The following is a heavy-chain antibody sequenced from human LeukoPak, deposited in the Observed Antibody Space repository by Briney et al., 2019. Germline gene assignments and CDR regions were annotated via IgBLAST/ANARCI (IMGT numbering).Heavy chain of an antibody. J-gene: IGHJ4*02. D-gene: IGHD3-3*01. V-gene: IGHV1-46*01. CDR1: GYTFTSYY. Sequence: ASVKVSCKASGYTFTSYYMHWVRQAPGEGLEWMGIINPSGGSTSYAQKFQGRVTMTRDMSTSTVYMELSSLRSEDTAVYYCARQYYDFWSGYINFDYWGQGTLVTVSS. CDR2: INPSGGST. CDR3: ARQYYDFWSGYINFDY.